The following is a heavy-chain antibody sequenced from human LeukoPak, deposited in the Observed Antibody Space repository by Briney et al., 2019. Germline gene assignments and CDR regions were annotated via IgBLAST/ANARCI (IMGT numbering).Heavy chain of an antibody. CDR3: ARGPPRGKYYYMDV. J-gene: IGHJ6*03. CDR2: IGTASDT. Sequence: GGSLRLSCAASGFTFSSFDMHWVRQPTGQGLEWVSTIGTASDTYYPGSVEGRFTLSRDNAKNSLYLQMNSLTAGDRAVYYCARGPPRGKYYYMDVWGKGTTVTVSS. D-gene: IGHD1-1*01. V-gene: IGHV3-13*01. CDR1: GFTFSSFD.